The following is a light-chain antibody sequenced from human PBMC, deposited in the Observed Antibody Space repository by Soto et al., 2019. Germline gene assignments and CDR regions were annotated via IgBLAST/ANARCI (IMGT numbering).Light chain of an antibody. CDR3: QQANSFPIT. CDR1: QSISNW. J-gene: IGKJ5*01. Sequence: DIQMTQSPSTLSASVGDRVTITCRASQSISNWLAWYQQKPGKAPKLLIYAASVLESGVPSRFSGSGSGTDFTLTISSVQPEDFATYRCQQANSFPITFGQGTRLEIK. V-gene: IGKV1-12*01. CDR2: AAS.